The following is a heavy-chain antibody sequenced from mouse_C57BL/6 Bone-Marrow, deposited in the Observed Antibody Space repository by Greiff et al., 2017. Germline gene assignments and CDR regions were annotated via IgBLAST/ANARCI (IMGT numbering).Heavy chain of an antibody. CDR1: GYTFTSYG. J-gene: IGHJ2*01. Sequence: QVQLQQSGAELARPGASVKLSCKASGYTFTSYGISWVKQSTGQGLEWIGEIYPRSGNTYYNEKFKGKATLTADKYSSTAYLELSRLTSEDTAVYFCARRRRWGQGTTLTVSS. CDR3: ARRRR. CDR2: IYPRSGNT. V-gene: IGHV1-81*01.